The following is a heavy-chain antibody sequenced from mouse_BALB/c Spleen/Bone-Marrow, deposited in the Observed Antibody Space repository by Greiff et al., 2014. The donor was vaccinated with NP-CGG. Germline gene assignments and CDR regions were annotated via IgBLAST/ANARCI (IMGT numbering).Heavy chain of an antibody. CDR3: ARVYLWYFDV. Sequence: VQLQQSGPGLVAPSQSLSITCTVSGFSLTSYGVHWVRQPPGKGLEWLGVIWAGGSTNYNSALMSRLSISKDNSKSQVFLKMNSLQPDDTAMYYCARVYLWYFDVWGAGTTVTVSS. D-gene: IGHD2-3*01. V-gene: IGHV2-9*02. CDR1: GFSLTSYG. J-gene: IGHJ1*01. CDR2: IWAGGST.